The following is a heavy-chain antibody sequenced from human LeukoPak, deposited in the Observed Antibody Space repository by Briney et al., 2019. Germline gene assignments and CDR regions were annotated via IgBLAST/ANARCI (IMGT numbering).Heavy chain of an antibody. CDR1: GYSFTDYY. D-gene: IGHD2-21*01. CDR2: VNPNSGGT. V-gene: IGHV1-2*02. Sequence: ASVKVSCKTSGYSFTDYYMHWVRQAPGQGLEWMGWVNPNSGGTSSAQKFQGRVTMTRDTSITTVYMEVSWLTSDDTAIYYCARADRLDGGPYLIGPWGQGTLVTVSS. CDR3: ARADRLDGGPYLIGP. J-gene: IGHJ5*02.